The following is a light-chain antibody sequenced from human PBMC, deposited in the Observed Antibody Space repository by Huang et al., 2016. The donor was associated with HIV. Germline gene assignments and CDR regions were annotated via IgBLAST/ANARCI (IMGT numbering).Light chain of an antibody. V-gene: IGKV3-15*01. CDR1: QSVGSN. Sequence: EIVMTQSPATLSVSPGERATLSCRARQSVGSNLAWYQQKPGQAPRLLFYGASTRATGIPARFSGSASGTEFTLTISSLHSEDFAVYYCHQYNNWPPWTFGQGTKVEIK. CDR3: HQYNNWPPWT. J-gene: IGKJ1*01. CDR2: GAS.